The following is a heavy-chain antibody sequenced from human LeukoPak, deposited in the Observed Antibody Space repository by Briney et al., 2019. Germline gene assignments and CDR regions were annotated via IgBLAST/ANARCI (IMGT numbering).Heavy chain of an antibody. CDR3: AREGVIAAGAFDY. Sequence: ASVKVSCKASGYTFTSYAMHWVRQAPGQRLEWMGWINAGNGNTKYSQKFQGRVTITRDTSASIAYMELSSLRSEDTAVYYCAREGVIAAGAFDYWGQGTLVTVSS. D-gene: IGHD6-13*01. CDR2: INAGNGNT. CDR1: GYTFTSYA. V-gene: IGHV1-3*01. J-gene: IGHJ4*02.